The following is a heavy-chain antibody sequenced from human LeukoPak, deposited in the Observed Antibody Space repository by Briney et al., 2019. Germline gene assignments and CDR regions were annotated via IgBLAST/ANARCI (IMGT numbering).Heavy chain of an antibody. J-gene: IGHJ4*02. CDR2: IIPIFGTA. D-gene: IGHD3-22*01. CDR1: GGTFSGYA. V-gene: IGHV1-69*01. Sequence: SVKVSCKASGGTFSGYAISWVRQAPGQGLEWMGGIIPIFGTANYAQKFQGRVTITADESTSTAYMELSSLRSEDTAVYYCARSLYYYDSSGYWDYWGQGTLVTVSS. CDR3: ARSLYYYDSSGYWDY.